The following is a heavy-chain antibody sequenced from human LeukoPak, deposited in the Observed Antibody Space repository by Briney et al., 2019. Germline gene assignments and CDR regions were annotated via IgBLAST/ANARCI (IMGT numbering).Heavy chain of an antibody. D-gene: IGHD6-19*01. CDR3: ARVEDVAGTYYYYGMDV. Sequence: ASVKVSCKASGGTFSSYAISWVRQAPGQGLEWMGGIIPIFGTANYAQKFQGRVTITADESTSTAYMELSSLRSEDTAVYYCARVEDVAGTYYYYGMDVWGKGTTVTVSS. CDR2: IIPIFGTA. V-gene: IGHV1-69*13. CDR1: GGTFSSYA. J-gene: IGHJ6*04.